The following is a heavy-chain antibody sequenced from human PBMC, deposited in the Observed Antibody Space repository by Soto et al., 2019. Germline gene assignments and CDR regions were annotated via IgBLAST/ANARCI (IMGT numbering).Heavy chain of an antibody. D-gene: IGHD2-2*01. Sequence: QVQLQQWGAGLLRPSETLSLTCAVYGGSFSGYYWSWIRQPPGKGLEWIGEINHSGSTNYNPSLKSRVTISVDTSKNQFSLKLSSVTAADTAVYYCAGYQLLPYFDYWGQGTLVTVSS. CDR1: GGSFSGYY. J-gene: IGHJ4*02. CDR2: INHSGST. CDR3: AGYQLLPYFDY. V-gene: IGHV4-34*01.